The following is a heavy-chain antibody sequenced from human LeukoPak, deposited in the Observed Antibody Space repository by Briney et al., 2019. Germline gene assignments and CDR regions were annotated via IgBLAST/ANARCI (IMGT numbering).Heavy chain of an antibody. V-gene: IGHV3-30*02. D-gene: IGHD3-22*01. CDR3: ARKSGSSGYPFDY. CDR1: GFTFSSYG. Sequence: PGGSLRLSCAASGFTFSSYGMHWVRQAPGKGLEWVAFIRYDGSNKYYADSVKGRFTISRDNAKNSLYLQMNSLRAEDTAVYYCARKSGSSGYPFDYWGQGTLVTVSS. J-gene: IGHJ4*02. CDR2: IRYDGSNK.